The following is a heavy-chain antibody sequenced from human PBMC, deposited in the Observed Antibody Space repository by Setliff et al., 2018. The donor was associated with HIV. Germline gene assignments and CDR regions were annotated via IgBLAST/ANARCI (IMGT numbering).Heavy chain of an antibody. Sequence: SETLSLTCTVSGGSITGYYWSWIRQPPGKGLEWIGWIYYSGNTRYSPSLRSRISISIDASKNKFSLQLSSVTAADTAVYYCARQSTTSRDFDSWGQGTLVTVSS. CDR2: IYYSGNT. V-gene: IGHV4-59*08. CDR3: ARQSTTSRDFDS. J-gene: IGHJ4*02. CDR1: GGSITGYY. D-gene: IGHD2-2*01.